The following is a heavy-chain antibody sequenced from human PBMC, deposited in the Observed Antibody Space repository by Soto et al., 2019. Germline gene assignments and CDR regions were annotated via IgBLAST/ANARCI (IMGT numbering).Heavy chain of an antibody. D-gene: IGHD6-6*01. Sequence: QVQLVQSGAEVKKPGASVKVSCKASGYTFTSYGISWVRQAPGQGLEWMGWISAYNGNRNYAQKLQGRVTMTTDTSASTDYMELRGLRSDDPAVYYCARDGCSGSIAASLGGYYYYGMEVWGQGTTVTVSS. V-gene: IGHV1-18*04. CDR3: ARDGCSGSIAASLGGYYYYGMEV. J-gene: IGHJ6*02. CDR1: GYTFTSYG. CDR2: ISAYNGNR.